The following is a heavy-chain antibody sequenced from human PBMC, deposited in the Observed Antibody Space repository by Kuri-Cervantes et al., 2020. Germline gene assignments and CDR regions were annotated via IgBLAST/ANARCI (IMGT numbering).Heavy chain of an antibody. D-gene: IGHD6-19*01. J-gene: IGHJ4*02. Sequence: GESLKISCAASGFTFDDYAMHWVRQAPGKGLEWVSSISSSSSYMSYADSVKGRFTISRDNAKNSLYLQMNSLRAEDTAVYYCGGAIAVTGIDYWGQGTLVTVSS. CDR2: ISSSSSYM. V-gene: IGHV3-21*01. CDR3: GGAIAVTGIDY. CDR1: GFTFDDYA.